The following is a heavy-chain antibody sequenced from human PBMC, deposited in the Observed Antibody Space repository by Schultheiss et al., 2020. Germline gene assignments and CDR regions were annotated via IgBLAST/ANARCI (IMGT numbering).Heavy chain of an antibody. CDR3: ARSFDIAVAVKAGYYHGMDV. CDR1: GFTFSNYA. V-gene: IGHV3-30*04. CDR2: ISYDGSNK. J-gene: IGHJ6*02. D-gene: IGHD6-19*01. Sequence: GGSLRLSCAASGFTFSNYAMHWVRQAPGKGLEWVAVISYDGSNKNYADSVKGRFTISRDNTKNTLHLEMNSLRAEDTAVHYCARSFDIAVAVKAGYYHGMDVWGQGTTVTVSS.